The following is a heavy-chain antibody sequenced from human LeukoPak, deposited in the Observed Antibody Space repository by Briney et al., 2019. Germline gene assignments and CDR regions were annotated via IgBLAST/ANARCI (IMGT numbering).Heavy chain of an antibody. CDR3: AKNSRYYDFWSGYAYMDV. CDR1: GFTFSSYA. D-gene: IGHD3-3*01. V-gene: IGHV3-23*01. Sequence: PGGSLRLSCAASGFTFSSYAMSWVRQAPGKGLEWVSAISGSGGSTYYSDSVKGRFPISTDNSKNTMYLQMHSLSAEDTAVYYCAKNSRYYDFWSGYAYMDVWGKGTTVTVSS. J-gene: IGHJ6*03. CDR2: ISGSGGST.